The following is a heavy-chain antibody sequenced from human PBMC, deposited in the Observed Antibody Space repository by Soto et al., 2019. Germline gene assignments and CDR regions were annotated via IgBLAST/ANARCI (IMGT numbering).Heavy chain of an antibody. D-gene: IGHD6-13*01. CDR3: ARANRIAGGNDF. J-gene: IGHJ4*02. CDR2: IIPILGIA. Sequence: QVQLVQSGAEVKKPGSSVKVSCKASGGTFSSYTISWVRQAPGQGLEWMGRIIPILGIANYAQKFQGRVTITADKSTSTAYMELSSLRSEDTAVYYCARANRIAGGNDFWGQGTLVTVSS. V-gene: IGHV1-69*02. CDR1: GGTFSSYT.